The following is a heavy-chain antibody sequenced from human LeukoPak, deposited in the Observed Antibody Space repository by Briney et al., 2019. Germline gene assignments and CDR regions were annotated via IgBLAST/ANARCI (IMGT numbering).Heavy chain of an antibody. D-gene: IGHD1-26*01. J-gene: IGHJ6*02. CDR3: ARDGGSGSYWTRVPYYYYYGMDV. Sequence: GGSLRLSCAASGFTFSSYDMLWVRQAPGKGLEWVAVISYDGSNKYYADSVKGRFTISRDNSKNTLYLQMNSLRAEDTAVYYCARDGGSGSYWTRVPYYYYYGMDVWGQGTTVTVSS. CDR1: GFTFSSYD. V-gene: IGHV3-30*04. CDR2: ISYDGSNK.